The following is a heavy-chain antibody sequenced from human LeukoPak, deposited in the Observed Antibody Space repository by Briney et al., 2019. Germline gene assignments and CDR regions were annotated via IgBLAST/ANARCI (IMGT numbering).Heavy chain of an antibody. CDR1: GFNFANHA. J-gene: IGHJ6*02. D-gene: IGHD3-3*01. V-gene: IGHV3-23*01. CDR2: IGGSGSDT. CDR3: AKTLRDLEWLTGELDV. Sequence: PGGSLRLSCAASGFNFANHAMSWVRQTAGKGLEWVSAIGGSGSDTSYTDSVKGRFTISRDNSKSTLYLQMNSLRAEDTAVYHCAKTLRDLEWLTGELDVWGQGTAVTVSS.